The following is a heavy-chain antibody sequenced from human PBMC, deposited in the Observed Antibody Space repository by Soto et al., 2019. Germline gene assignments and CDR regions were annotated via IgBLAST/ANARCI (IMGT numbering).Heavy chain of an antibody. J-gene: IGHJ4*02. CDR3: ERVARGSGSYAAFVYFDY. CDR2: ISKRGTCT. CDR1: GFIFSDYY. Sequence: VGSLRLSWAASGFIFSDYYMGWIRQAPRRGVEGVSCISKRGTCTDYADSVKGRFSISRDSAKKSLYLQMNSLRAEDPALYYCERVARGSGSYAAFVYFDYWGQGTLVTVSS. V-gene: IGHV3-11*05. D-gene: IGHD3-10*01.